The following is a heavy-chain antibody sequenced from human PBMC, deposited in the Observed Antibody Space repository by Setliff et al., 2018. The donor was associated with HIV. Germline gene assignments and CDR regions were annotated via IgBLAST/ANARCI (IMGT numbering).Heavy chain of an antibody. Sequence: GGSLRLSCAASGFSFRSYAVSWVRQAPGKGLEWVSVISGSGDITYYRESVKGRFTVSRDNSNNTVYLQMNSLRAEDTAVYYCAKTLPTLYPPHDYYFAMDVWGQGTTVTVSS. J-gene: IGHJ6*02. CDR1: GFSFRSYA. CDR2: ISGSGDIT. D-gene: IGHD2-15*01. V-gene: IGHV3-23*01. CDR3: AKTLPTLYPPHDYYFAMDV.